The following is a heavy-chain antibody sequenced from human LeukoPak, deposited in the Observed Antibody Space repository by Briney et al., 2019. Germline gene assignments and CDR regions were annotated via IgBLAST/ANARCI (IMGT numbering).Heavy chain of an antibody. Sequence: KTSETLSLTCTVSGGSISSSSYYWGWIRQPPGKGLEWIGSIYYSGSTYYNPSLKSRVTISVDTSKNQFSLKLSSVTAADTAVYYCARGPYDILTGYLSGGDYWGQGTLVTVSS. V-gene: IGHV4-39*07. J-gene: IGHJ4*02. CDR3: ARGPYDILTGYLSGGDY. CDR1: GGSISSSSYY. CDR2: IYYSGST. D-gene: IGHD3-9*01.